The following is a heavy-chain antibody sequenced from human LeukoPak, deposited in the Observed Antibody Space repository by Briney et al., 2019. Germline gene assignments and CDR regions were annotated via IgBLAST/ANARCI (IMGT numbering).Heavy chain of an antibody. CDR1: GFTFSSYW. CDR2: IKQDGSEK. Sequence: PGGSLRLSCAASGFTFSSYWMSWVRQAPGKGLEWVANIKQDGSEKYDVDSVKGRFTISRDNAKNSLYLQMNSLRAEGTAVYYCTRQKIATLSHDGFDIWGQGTMVTVSS. J-gene: IGHJ3*02. CDR3: TRQKIATLSHDGFDI. D-gene: IGHD5-24*01. V-gene: IGHV3-7*01.